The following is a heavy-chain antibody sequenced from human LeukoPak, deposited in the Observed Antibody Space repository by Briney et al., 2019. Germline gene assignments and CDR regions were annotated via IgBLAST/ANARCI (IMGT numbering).Heavy chain of an antibody. J-gene: IGHJ4*02. CDR3: AKDQGWFGEFYYFDY. D-gene: IGHD3-10*01. V-gene: IGHV3-23*01. Sequence: GGSLRLSCAASGFTFNSYWLHWVRQAPGKGLEWVSAISGSGGSTYYADSVKGRFTISRDNSKNTLYLQMNSLRAEDTAVYYCAKDQGWFGEFYYFDYWGQGTLVTVSS. CDR2: ISGSGGST. CDR1: GFTFNSYW.